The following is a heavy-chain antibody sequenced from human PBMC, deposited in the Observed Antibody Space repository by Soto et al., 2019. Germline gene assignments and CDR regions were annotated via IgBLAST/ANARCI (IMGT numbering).Heavy chain of an antibody. D-gene: IGHD1-1*01. CDR3: VRDGTKTLRDWFDP. CDR1: GASISGFY. Sequence: SETLSLTCTVSGASISGFYWSWIRKSAGKGLEWIGRIYATGTTDYDPSLKSRVMMSVDTSKKQFSLKLRSVTAADTAVYYCVRDGTKTLRDWFDPWGQGISVTVSS. CDR2: IYATGTT. J-gene: IGHJ5*02. V-gene: IGHV4-4*07.